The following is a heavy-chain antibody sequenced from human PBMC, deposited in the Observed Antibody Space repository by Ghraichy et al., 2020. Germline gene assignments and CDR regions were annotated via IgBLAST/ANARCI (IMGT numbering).Heavy chain of an antibody. D-gene: IGHD3-22*01. J-gene: IGHJ4*02. CDR3: ARDDPTYYNDSSGYYSGYFDY. CDR1: GYTFTSYG. V-gene: IGHV1-18*04. Sequence: ASEVSCKASGYTFTSYGISWVRQAPGQGLEWMGGISAYNGKTNYAQKLKGRVTMTTDTSTSTAYMELRSLRSDDTAVYYCARDDPTYYNDSSGYYSGYFDYWGQGTRVTVSS. CDR2: ISAYNGKT.